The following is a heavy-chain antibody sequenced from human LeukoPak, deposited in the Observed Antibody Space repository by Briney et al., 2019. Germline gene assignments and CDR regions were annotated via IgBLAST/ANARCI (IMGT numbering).Heavy chain of an antibody. Sequence: SETLSLTCTVSGGSISSGGYYWSWIRQPPGKGLEWIGYIYHSGSTYYNPSLKSRVTISVDRSKNQFSLKLSSVTAADTAVYYCAIQRSYCSGGSCYYFDYWGQGTLVTVSS. CDR3: AIQRSYCSGGSCYYFDY. J-gene: IGHJ4*02. D-gene: IGHD2-15*01. CDR1: GGSISSGGYY. V-gene: IGHV4-30-2*01. CDR2: IYHSGST.